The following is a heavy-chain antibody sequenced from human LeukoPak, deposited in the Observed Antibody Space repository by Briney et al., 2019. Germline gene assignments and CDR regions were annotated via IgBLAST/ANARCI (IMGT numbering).Heavy chain of an antibody. CDR3: ARGRPRVTMVRGRPSGGMDV. J-gene: IGHJ6*02. Sequence: SVKVSCKASGGTFSSYAISWVRQAPGQGLEWMGGIIPIFGTANYAQKFQGRVTITADESTSTAYMELSSLRSEDTAVYYCARGRPRVTMVRGRPSGGMDVWGQGTTVTVSS. CDR2: IIPIFGTA. CDR1: GGTFSSYA. V-gene: IGHV1-69*13. D-gene: IGHD3-10*01.